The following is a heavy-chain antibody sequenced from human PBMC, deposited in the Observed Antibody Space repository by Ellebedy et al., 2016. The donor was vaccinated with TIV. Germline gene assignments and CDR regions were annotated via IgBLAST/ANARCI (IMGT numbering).Heavy chain of an antibody. CDR1: GASVSSSSYY. D-gene: IGHD3-3*01. CDR2: INYSGST. Sequence: MPSETLSLTCTVSGASVSSSSYYWGWIRQPPVKGLEWIGSINYSGSTYYNPSLKSRVTISVDTSKNQLSLNLSSVTAADTAVYYCARHSFSNWFDPWGQGTLVTVSS. V-gene: IGHV4-39*01. CDR3: ARHSFSNWFDP. J-gene: IGHJ5*02.